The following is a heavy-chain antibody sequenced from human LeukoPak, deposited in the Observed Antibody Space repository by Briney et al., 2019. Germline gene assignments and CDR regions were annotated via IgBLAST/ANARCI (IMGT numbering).Heavy chain of an antibody. CDR2: ISGSSSYT. D-gene: IGHD3-3*01. V-gene: IGHV3-11*06. Sequence: PGGSLRLSCAASGFTFSDYYMSWIRQAPGKGLEWVSYISGSSSYTNYADSVKGRFTISRDNAKNSVYLQMNSLRVEDTAVYYCAKDWFATTDYWGQGTLVTVSS. CDR1: GFTFSDYY. CDR3: AKDWFATTDY. J-gene: IGHJ4*02.